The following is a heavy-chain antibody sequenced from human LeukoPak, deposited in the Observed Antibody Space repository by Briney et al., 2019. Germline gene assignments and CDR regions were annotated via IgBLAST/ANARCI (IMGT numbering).Heavy chain of an antibody. V-gene: IGHV1-69*13. CDR3: ARARGSAVALFDY. Sequence: SVKVSCKASGCTFSSYAISWVRQAPGQGLEWMGGIIPIFGTANYAQKFQGRVTITADESTSTAYMELSSLRSEDTAVYYCARARGSAVALFDYWGQGTLVTVSS. CDR1: GCTFSSYA. D-gene: IGHD6-19*01. J-gene: IGHJ4*02. CDR2: IIPIFGTA.